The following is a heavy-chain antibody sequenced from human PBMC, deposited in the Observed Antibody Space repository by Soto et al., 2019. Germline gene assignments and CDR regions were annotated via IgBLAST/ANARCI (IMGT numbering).Heavy chain of an antibody. CDR2: ISGSGGST. CDR3: ANAYCTNGVCYPEYFQH. J-gene: IGHJ1*01. CDR1: GFTFSSYA. Sequence: GGSLRLSCAASGFTFSSYAMSWVRQAPGKGLEWVSAISGSGGSTYYADSVKGRFTISRDNSKNTLYLQMNSLRAEDTAVYYCANAYCTNGVCYPEYFQHWGQGTLVTVSS. D-gene: IGHD2-8*01. V-gene: IGHV3-23*01.